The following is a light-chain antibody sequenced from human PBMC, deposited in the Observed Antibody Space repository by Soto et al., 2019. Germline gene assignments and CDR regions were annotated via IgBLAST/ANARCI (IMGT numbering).Light chain of an antibody. Sequence: QSVLTQPPSVSGAPGQRVTIPCTGSNSNIGAGFDVHWYQQLPGAAPKVLIYGNSNRPSGVPDRFSGSKSGNTASLTISGLQAEDEAEYYCSSYTNINTRACVFGTGTKVTVL. V-gene: IGLV1-40*01. CDR2: GNS. J-gene: IGLJ1*01. CDR1: NSNIGAGFD. CDR3: SSYTNINTRACV.